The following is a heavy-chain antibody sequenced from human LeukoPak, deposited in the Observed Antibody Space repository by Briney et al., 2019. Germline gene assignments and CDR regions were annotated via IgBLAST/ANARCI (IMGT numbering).Heavy chain of an antibody. D-gene: IGHD1-26*01. Sequence: SGFTFNNYAMTWVRQAPGKGLEWVAGISDGGFSTYYADSVKGRFTISRDNSKNTLYLQMNSLRADDTAVYYCARGSTPHYYCMDVWGKGTTVTVTS. J-gene: IGHJ6*03. CDR3: ARGSTPHYYCMDV. V-gene: IGHV3-23*01. CDR1: GFTFNNYA. CDR2: ISDGGFST.